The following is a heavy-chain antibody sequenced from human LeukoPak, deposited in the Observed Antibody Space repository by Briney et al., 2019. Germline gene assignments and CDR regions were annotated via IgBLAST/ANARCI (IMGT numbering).Heavy chain of an antibody. CDR2: IYPDDSNT. V-gene: IGHV5-51*01. J-gene: IGHJ4*02. CDR1: GYNFPIYW. D-gene: IGHD5-18*01. CDR3: VRSDVGYSYGYFDY. Sequence: GESLKISCQGSGYNFPIYWIGWVRQMPGQGLEWMGIIYPDDSNTIYGPSFQGQVTISADKSINTAYLEWSSLKASDTAIYYCVRSDVGYSYGYFDYWGQGTQVTVSP.